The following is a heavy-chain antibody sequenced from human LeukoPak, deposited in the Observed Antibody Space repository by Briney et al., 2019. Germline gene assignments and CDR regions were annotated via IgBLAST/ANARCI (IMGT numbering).Heavy chain of an antibody. D-gene: IGHD6-19*01. CDR3: ARVGPVAGTYFDY. CDR2: ISSSGSTI. Sequence: GGSLRLSCAASGFTFSSYEMNWVRQAPGKGLEWVSYISSSGSTIYYADSVKGRFTIPRDNAKNSLYLQMNSLRAEDTAVYYCARVGPVAGTYFDYWGQGTLVTVSS. V-gene: IGHV3-48*03. CDR1: GFTFSSYE. J-gene: IGHJ4*02.